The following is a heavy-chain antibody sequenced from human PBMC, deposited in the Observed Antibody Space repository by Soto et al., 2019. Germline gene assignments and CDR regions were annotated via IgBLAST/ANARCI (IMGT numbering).Heavy chain of an antibody. V-gene: IGHV1-2*04. Sequence: ASVKVSCKASGYTFTGYYMHWVRQAPGQGLEWMGWINPNSGGTNYAQKFQGWVTMTRDTSISTAYMELSRLRSDDTAVYYCARTKKPQRLGYCSSTSCDWPRQTCGMDVWGQGTTVTVSS. CDR1: GYTFTGYY. D-gene: IGHD2-2*01. J-gene: IGHJ6*02. CDR2: INPNSGGT. CDR3: ARTKKPQRLGYCSSTSCDWPRQTCGMDV.